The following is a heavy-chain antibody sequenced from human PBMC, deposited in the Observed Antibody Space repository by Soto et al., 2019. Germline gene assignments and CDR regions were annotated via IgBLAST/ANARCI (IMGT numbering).Heavy chain of an antibody. D-gene: IGHD3-10*01. CDR2: INWNGGDV. Sequence: GGSLRLSCVASGFNFDDHAMHWVRQAPGKGLEWVSGINWNGGDVGYADPVRGRFTISRDNAKNSVYLQMNSLRAEDTAFYYCAKDLSLRRGNFDYWGQGTLVTVSS. CDR3: AKDLSLRRGNFDY. V-gene: IGHV3-9*01. J-gene: IGHJ4*02. CDR1: GFNFDDHA.